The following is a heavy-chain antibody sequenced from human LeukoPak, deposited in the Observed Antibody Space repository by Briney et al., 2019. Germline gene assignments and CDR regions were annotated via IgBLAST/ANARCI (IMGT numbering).Heavy chain of an antibody. D-gene: IGHD1-7*01. CDR3: AKDTSITGTHSRFDY. V-gene: IGHV3-23*01. CDR1: GFTFSSYA. CDR2: ISGSGGST. Sequence: GGSLRLSCAASGFTFSSYAMSWVRQAPGKGLEWVSAISGSGGSTYYADSVKGRFTISRDNSKNTLYLQMNSLRAEDTAVYYCAKDTSITGTHSRFDYWGQGTLVTVSS. J-gene: IGHJ4*02.